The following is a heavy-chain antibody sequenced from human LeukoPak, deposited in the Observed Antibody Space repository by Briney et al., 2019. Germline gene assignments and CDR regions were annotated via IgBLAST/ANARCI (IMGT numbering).Heavy chain of an antibody. CDR1: GYIFTSYG. Sequence: APVKVSCKASGYIFTSYGVTWVRQAPGQGLEWMGWISVYNGNTNYAQKLQGRVTMTTDISTSTAYMELRSLRSGDTAVYYCARGMVTAYYYDSSGYCPNDYWGQGTLVTVSS. CDR2: ISVYNGNT. V-gene: IGHV1-18*01. CDR3: ARGMVTAYYYDSSGYCPNDY. J-gene: IGHJ4*02. D-gene: IGHD3-22*01.